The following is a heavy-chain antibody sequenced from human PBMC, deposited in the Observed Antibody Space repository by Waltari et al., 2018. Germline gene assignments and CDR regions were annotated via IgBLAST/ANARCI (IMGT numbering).Heavy chain of an antibody. Sequence: EVQLVESGGGLIQPGGSLRLSCAASGFTVSSNYMSWVRQAPGKGLEWVSVIYSGDSTDYADSVKGRFTISRDNSKNTLYLQMNSLRAEDTAVYYCAILWWNDAFDIWGQGTMVTVSS. D-gene: IGHD3-10*01. J-gene: IGHJ3*02. CDR1: GFTVSSNY. V-gene: IGHV3-53*01. CDR2: IYSGDST. CDR3: AILWWNDAFDI.